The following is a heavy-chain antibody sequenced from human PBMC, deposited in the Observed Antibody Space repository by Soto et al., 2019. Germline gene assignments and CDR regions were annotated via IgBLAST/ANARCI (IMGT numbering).Heavy chain of an antibody. D-gene: IGHD3-9*01. CDR1: GYTFTSYG. CDR2: ISAYNGNT. Sequence: ASVKVSCKASGYTFTSYGISWVRQAPGQGLEWMGWISAYNGNTNYAQKLQGRVTMTTDTSTSTAYMELRSLRSDDTAVYYCARGRGRYFYWSPYYYYGMDVWGQGTTVTVSS. CDR3: ARGRGRYFYWSPYYYYGMDV. J-gene: IGHJ6*02. V-gene: IGHV1-18*01.